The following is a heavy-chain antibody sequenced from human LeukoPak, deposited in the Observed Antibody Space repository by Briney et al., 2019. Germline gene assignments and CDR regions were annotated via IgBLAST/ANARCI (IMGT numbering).Heavy chain of an antibody. CDR2: IYHSGST. Sequence: SETLSLTCAVYGYSISSGYYWGWIRQPPGKGLEWIGSIYHSGSTYYNPSLKSRVTISVDTSKNQFSLKLSSVTAADTAVYYCARSYPRIAARCYFDYWGQGTLVTVSS. D-gene: IGHD6-6*01. CDR3: ARSYPRIAARCYFDY. J-gene: IGHJ4*02. CDR1: GYSISSGYY. V-gene: IGHV4-38-2*01.